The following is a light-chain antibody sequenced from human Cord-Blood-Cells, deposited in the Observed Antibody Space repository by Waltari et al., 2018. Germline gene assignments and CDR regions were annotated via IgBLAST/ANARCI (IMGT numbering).Light chain of an antibody. CDR1: SSAVGGYNY. V-gene: IGLV2-14*01. J-gene: IGLJ3*02. CDR2: DVS. Sequence: QSALTQPASLSGSPGPSITISCTGTSSAVGGYNYVSWYQQHPGKPPKLMIYDVSKRPSGVSNRFSGSKSGNTASLTISGLQAEDEADYYCSSYPSSSTWVFGGGTKLTVL. CDR3: SSYPSSSTWV.